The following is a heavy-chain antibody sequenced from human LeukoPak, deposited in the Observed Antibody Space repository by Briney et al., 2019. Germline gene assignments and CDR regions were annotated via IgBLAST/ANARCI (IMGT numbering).Heavy chain of an antibody. CDR3: ARLGYCSGGSCRYDY. V-gene: IGHV3-23*01. Sequence: PGGSLRLSCAASGFTFSNYAMSWVRQAPGKGLEWVSPISGSGGSTYYADSVKGRFTISRDNSKNTLYLQMNSLRAEDTAVYYCARLGYCSGGSCRYDYWGQGTLVTVSS. CDR2: ISGSGGST. CDR1: GFTFSNYA. D-gene: IGHD2-15*01. J-gene: IGHJ4*02.